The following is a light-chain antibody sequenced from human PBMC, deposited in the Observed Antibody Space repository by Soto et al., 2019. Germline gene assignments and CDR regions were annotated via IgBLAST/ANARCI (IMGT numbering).Light chain of an antibody. CDR2: GAS. J-gene: IGKJ2*01. CDR3: QQYDTSPYT. CDR1: QSVPSRH. V-gene: IGKV3-20*01. Sequence: EIVLTQSPGTLSLSPGDRATLSCRASQSVPSRHLAWCQQKRGQAPRLLIYGASSRASGIPDRFRGSGSETDFTLTINRLEPEDFATYYCQQYDTSPYTFGQGTKLDIK.